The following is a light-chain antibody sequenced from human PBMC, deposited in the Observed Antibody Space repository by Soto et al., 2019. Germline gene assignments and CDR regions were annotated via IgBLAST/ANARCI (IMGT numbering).Light chain of an antibody. V-gene: IGKV1-39*01. CDR2: AAS. CDR3: QQSYSTPPT. J-gene: IGKJ1*01. CDR1: QSISSY. Sequence: DIQMTXXXXSLSASVGDRVTITCRANQSISSYLNWYQQKPGKAPKLLIYAASSLQSGVPSRFSGSGSGTDFTLTISSLQPEDFATYYCQQSYSTPPTFGQGTKVDIK.